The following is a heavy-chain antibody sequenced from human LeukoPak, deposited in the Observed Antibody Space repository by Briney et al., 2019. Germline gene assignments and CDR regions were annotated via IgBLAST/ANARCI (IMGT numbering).Heavy chain of an antibody. CDR2: ISGSGGST. D-gene: IGHD6-19*01. J-gene: IGHJ4*02. V-gene: IGHV3-23*01. CDR1: GFTFSSYA. Sequence: GGSLRLSCAASGFTFSSYAMSWVRQAPGKGLEWVSAISGSGGSTYYADSVKGRFTISRDNPKNTLYLQMNSLRAEDTAVYYCANSKRIAVAGRFDYWGQGTLVTVSS. CDR3: ANSKRIAVAGRFDY.